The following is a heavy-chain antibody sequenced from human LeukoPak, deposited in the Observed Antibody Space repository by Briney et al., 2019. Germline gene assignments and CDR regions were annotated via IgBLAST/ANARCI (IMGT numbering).Heavy chain of an antibody. CDR3: ARTLGAWWYYFDY. D-gene: IGHD2-8*02. CDR2: IKQDGSEK. V-gene: IGHV3-7*01. Sequence: PGGSLRLSCVASDFTFSSYWMSWVRQAPGKGLEWVANIKQDGSEKYYVDSVKGRFTISRDNAKNSLYLQMNSLRAEDTAVYYCARTLGAWWYYFDYWGQGTLVTVSS. J-gene: IGHJ4*02. CDR1: DFTFSSYW.